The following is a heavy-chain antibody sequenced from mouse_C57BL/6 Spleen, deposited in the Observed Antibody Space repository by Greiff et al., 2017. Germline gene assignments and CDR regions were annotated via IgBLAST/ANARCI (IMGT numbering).Heavy chain of an antibody. CDR3: VRQKGPGSYDY. V-gene: IGHV10-1*01. CDR2: IRSKSNNYAT. Sequence: EVQLVESGGGLVQPKGSLKLSCAASGFSFNTYAMNWVRQAPGKGLEWVARIRSKSNNYATYYADSVKDRFTISRDDSESMLYLQMNNLKTEDTAMYYCVRQKGPGSYDYWGQGTTLTVSS. D-gene: IGHD4-1*01. CDR1: GFSFNTYA. J-gene: IGHJ2*01.